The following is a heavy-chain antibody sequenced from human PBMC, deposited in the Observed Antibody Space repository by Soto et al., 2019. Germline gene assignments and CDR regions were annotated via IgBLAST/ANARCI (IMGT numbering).Heavy chain of an antibody. Sequence: PGGSLRLSCAASRCTFSSYAVSWVRQAPGKGLEWVSVISGSGGSTYYADSVKGRFTISRDNSKNTLYLQMNSLRAEDTAVYYCARTLGPFDYWGQGTLVTVSS. J-gene: IGHJ4*02. V-gene: IGHV3-23*01. CDR1: RCTFSSYA. CDR3: ARTLGPFDY. CDR2: ISGSGGST.